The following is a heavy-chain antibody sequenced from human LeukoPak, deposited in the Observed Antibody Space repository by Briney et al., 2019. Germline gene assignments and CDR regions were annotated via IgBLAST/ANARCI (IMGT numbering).Heavy chain of an antibody. J-gene: IGHJ2*01. CDR2: INSDGSST. V-gene: IGHV3-74*01. D-gene: IGHD1-26*01. CDR1: GFTFSSYW. Sequence: PGGSLRLSCAASGFTFSSYWMHWVRQAPGKGLVWVSRINSDGSSTSYADSVKGRFTISRDNAKKSLYLQMNSLRAEDTAVYYCASDLGGSHYWYLDLWAVAPWSLSPQ. CDR3: ASDLGGSHYWYLDL.